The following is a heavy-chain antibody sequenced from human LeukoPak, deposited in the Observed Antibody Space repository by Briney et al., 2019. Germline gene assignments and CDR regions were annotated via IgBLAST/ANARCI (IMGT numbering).Heavy chain of an antibody. J-gene: IGHJ4*02. CDR3: AREAHYGDNLSGSPPGI. CDR1: GYTFTSYG. Sequence: GASVKVSCKASGYTFTSYGISWVRQAPGQGLEWMGWISAYNGNTNYAQKLQGRVTMTTDTSTSTAYMELRSLRSDDTAVYYCAREAHYGDNLSGSPPGIWCQGTLVTVST. CDR2: ISAYNGNT. D-gene: IGHD4-17*01. V-gene: IGHV1-18*01.